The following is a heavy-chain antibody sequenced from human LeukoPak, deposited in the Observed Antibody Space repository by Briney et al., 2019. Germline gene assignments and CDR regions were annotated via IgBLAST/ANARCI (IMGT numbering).Heavy chain of an antibody. CDR2: ISGDGGST. D-gene: IGHD3-3*01. CDR1: GFTFDDYA. CDR3: AKDWEDFWSGVPDY. Sequence: GGSLRLSCAASGFTFDDYAMHWVRQAPGKGLEWVSLISGDGGSTYYADSVKGRFTISRDNSKNSLYLQMNSLRTEDTALYYCAKDWEDFWSGVPDYWGQGTLVTVSS. V-gene: IGHV3-43*02. J-gene: IGHJ4*02.